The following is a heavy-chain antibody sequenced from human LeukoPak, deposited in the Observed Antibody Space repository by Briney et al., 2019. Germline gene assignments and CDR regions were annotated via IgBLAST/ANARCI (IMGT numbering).Heavy chain of an antibody. CDR3: ARWGIYFDY. CDR2: ISSSSSHI. D-gene: IGHD3-16*01. Sequence: PGGSLRLSCVVSGFTFSNYGMNWVRQAPGKGLEWVSSISSSSSHIYYADSVKGRFTISRDNAKNSLYLQMNSLRAEDTAVYYCARWGIYFDYWGQGALVTVSS. J-gene: IGHJ4*02. CDR1: GFTFSNYG. V-gene: IGHV3-21*01.